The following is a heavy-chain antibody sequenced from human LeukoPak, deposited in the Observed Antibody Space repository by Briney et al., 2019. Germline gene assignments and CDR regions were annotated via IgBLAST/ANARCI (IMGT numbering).Heavy chain of an antibody. Sequence: SETLSLTCTVSGGSISSSSYYWGWIRQPPGKGLEWIGSIYYSGSTYYNPSLKSRVTISVDTSKNQFSLKLSSVTAADTAVYYCATLATKWWLRASHWGQGTLVAVSS. V-gene: IGHV4-39*01. CDR2: IYYSGST. CDR1: GGSISSSSYY. CDR3: ATLATKWWLRASH. J-gene: IGHJ4*02. D-gene: IGHD5-12*01.